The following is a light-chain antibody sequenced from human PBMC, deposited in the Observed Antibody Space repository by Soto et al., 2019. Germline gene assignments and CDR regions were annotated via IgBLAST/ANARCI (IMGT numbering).Light chain of an antibody. CDR2: DAS. CDR1: QSVSSY. CDR3: QQRSNWPST. J-gene: IGKJ4*01. Sequence: ELVLTQSPATLSLSPGERATLSCRASQSVSSYLAWYQQKPGQAPRLLIYDASNRATGIPPRFSGSGSGTDFTLTIRSLEPEDFAVYYCQQRSNWPSTFRGRTKVPIK. V-gene: IGKV3-11*01.